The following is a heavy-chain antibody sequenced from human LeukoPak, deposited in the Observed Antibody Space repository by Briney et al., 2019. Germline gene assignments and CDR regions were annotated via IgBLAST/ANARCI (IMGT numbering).Heavy chain of an antibody. D-gene: IGHD5-24*01. J-gene: IGHJ4*02. V-gene: IGHV3-7*01. CDR3: GTGWAVDF. CDR2: IKRDGSEK. CDR1: GFNFGTHW. Sequence: GGSLRLSCAASGFNFGTHWMTWVRQAPGKGLECVATIKRDGSEKYYVDSVKGRFTISRDNAKNLLYLQMNSLRAEDTAVYYCGTGWAVDFWGQGTLVTVSS.